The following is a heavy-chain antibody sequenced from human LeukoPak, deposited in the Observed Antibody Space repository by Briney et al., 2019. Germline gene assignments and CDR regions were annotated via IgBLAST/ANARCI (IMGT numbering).Heavy chain of an antibody. D-gene: IGHD3-22*01. V-gene: IGHV3-23*01. CDR3: AKGSYYDSSGSFYFDY. CDR1: GFTFSSYA. CDR2: ISGSGDNT. J-gene: IGHJ4*02. Sequence: HPGGSLRLSCAASGFTFSSYAMSWVRQAPGKGLEWVSGISGSGDNTYYADSVKSRFTISRDNSKNTLYVQVNSLGTEDTAAYYCAKGSYYDSSGSFYFDYWGQGTLVTVSS.